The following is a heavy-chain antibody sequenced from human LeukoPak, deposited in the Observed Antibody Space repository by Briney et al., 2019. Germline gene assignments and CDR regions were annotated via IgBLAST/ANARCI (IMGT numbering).Heavy chain of an antibody. J-gene: IGHJ5*02. D-gene: IGHD5-18*01. V-gene: IGHV4-39*01. Sequence: PSETLSLTCTVSGGSISSSSYYWGWIRQPPGKGLEWIGSIYYSGSSYYNPSLKSRVTISVDTSKNQFSLKLSSVTAADTAVYYCARIEGYSYGPHYWFDPWGQGTLVTVSS. CDR3: ARIEGYSYGPHYWFDP. CDR1: GGSISSSSYY. CDR2: IYYSGSS.